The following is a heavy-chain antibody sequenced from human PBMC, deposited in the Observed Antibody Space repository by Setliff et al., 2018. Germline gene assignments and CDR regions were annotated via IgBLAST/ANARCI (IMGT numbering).Heavy chain of an antibody. V-gene: IGHV1-69*06. Sequence: SVKVSCKASGGTFSSYAISWVRQAPGQGLEWMGGIIPIFGTANYAQKFQGRVTITADKSTSTAYMELRSLRSDDTAVYYCARQPEGGYYDSSGYYGMAPYYFDYWGQGTLVTVSS. CDR3: ARQPEGGYYDSSGYYGMAPYYFDY. CDR1: GGTFSSYA. D-gene: IGHD3-22*01. J-gene: IGHJ4*02. CDR2: IIPIFGTA.